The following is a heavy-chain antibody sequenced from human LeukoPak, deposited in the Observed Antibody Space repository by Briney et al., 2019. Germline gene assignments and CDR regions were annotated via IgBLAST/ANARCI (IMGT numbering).Heavy chain of an antibody. CDR2: MNPNSGNT. V-gene: IGHV1-8*01. J-gene: IGHJ3*02. Sequence: GASVKVSCKASGYTFTSYDINWVRQATGQGLEWMGWMNPNSGNTGYAQKFQGRVTMTRNTSISTAYMELSSLRSEDTAVYYCARGLFYCSGGSCYSYYAFDIWGQGTMVTVSS. D-gene: IGHD2-15*01. CDR1: GYTFTSYD. CDR3: ARGLFYCSGGSCYSYYAFDI.